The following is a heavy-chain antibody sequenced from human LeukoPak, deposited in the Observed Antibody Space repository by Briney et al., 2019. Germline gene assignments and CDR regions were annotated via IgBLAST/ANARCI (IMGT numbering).Heavy chain of an antibody. J-gene: IGHJ4*02. D-gene: IGHD1/OR15-1a*01. CDR3: AKGNWYKLEVLDY. Sequence: AGGSLRLSCAASGFTFSSYAMSWVRQAPGKGLEWVSVISASGDNTYYADSVKGRFTISRDNSKNTLSLQMNRLRAEDTAVYYCAKGNWYKLEVLDYWGQGTLVTVSS. CDR1: GFTFSSYA. V-gene: IGHV3-23*01. CDR2: ISASGDNT.